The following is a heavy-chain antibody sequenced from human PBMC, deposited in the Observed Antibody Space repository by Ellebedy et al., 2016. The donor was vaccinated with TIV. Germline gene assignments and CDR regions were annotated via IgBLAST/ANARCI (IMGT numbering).Heavy chain of an antibody. D-gene: IGHD1-7*01. Sequence: GESLKISCAASGLTFSSLSMGWVRQAPGKGLEWVSAITASGDGTYYADSVKARFTISRDNSKNTLYLQMNSLRAEDTAVYYCAKLPVAYNWNYADDYWGQGTLVTVSS. CDR3: AKLPVAYNWNYADDY. CDR1: GLTFSSLS. V-gene: IGHV3-23*01. J-gene: IGHJ4*02. CDR2: ITASGDGT.